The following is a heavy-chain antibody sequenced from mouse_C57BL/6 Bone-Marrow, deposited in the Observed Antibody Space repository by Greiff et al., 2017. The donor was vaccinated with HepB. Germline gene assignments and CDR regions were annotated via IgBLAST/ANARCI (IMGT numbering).Heavy chain of an antibody. CDR2: ISSGGSYT. CDR1: GFTFSSYG. Sequence: EVQVVESGGDLVKPGGSLKLSCAASGFTFSSYGMSWVRQTPDKRLEWVATISSGGSYTYYPDSVKGRYTISRDNAKTTLYLQMSSLKSEDTAMYYCAGPPFAYWGRGTLVTVSA. J-gene: IGHJ3*01. CDR3: AGPPFAY. V-gene: IGHV5-6*01.